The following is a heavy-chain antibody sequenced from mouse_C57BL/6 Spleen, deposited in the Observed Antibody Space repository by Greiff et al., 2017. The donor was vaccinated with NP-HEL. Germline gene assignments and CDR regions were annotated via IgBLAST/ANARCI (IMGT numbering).Heavy chain of an antibody. CDR3: ARSNHYAMDY. D-gene: IGHD2-5*01. Sequence: QVQLQQPGAELVMPGASVKLSCKASGYTFTSYWMHWVKQRPGQGLEWIGEIDPSDSYTNYNQKFKGKSTSTVDKSSSTAYMQLSSLTSEDSAVYYCARSNHYAMDYWGQGTSVTVSS. V-gene: IGHV1-69*01. J-gene: IGHJ4*01. CDR2: IDPSDSYT. CDR1: GYTFTSYW.